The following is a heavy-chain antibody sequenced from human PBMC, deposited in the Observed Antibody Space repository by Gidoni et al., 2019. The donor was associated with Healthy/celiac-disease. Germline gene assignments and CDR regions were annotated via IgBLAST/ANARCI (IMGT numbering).Heavy chain of an antibody. D-gene: IGHD6-19*01. CDR1: VFTFDASA. J-gene: IGHJ6*03. V-gene: IGHV3-9*01. Sequence: ELQLVESGAGLVQPVRSLRLSCAASVFTFDASAMLWVRQAPGKGLEWVSGISWNSGSIGYADSVKGRFTISRDNAKNSLYLQMNSLRAEDTALYYCARIAVAGTRSNYYYYYYMDVWGKGTTVTVSS. CDR2: ISWNSGSI. CDR3: ARIAVAGTRSNYYYYYYMDV.